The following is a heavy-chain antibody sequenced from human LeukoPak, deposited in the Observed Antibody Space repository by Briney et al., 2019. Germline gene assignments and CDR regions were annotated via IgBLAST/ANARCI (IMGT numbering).Heavy chain of an antibody. CDR1: GFTFSSYA. CDR2: ISGSGDGT. V-gene: IGHV3-23*01. D-gene: IGHD2-2*01. CDR3: AKRYSSSSWTAAFDS. J-gene: IGHJ4*02. Sequence: GGSLRLSCAASGFTFSSYAMAWVRQTPGRGLEWVSGISGSGDGTYYADSVKGRFTISRDNSKNTLYLQINSLRAEDTAVYYCAKRYSSSSWTAAFDSWGQGALVTVSS.